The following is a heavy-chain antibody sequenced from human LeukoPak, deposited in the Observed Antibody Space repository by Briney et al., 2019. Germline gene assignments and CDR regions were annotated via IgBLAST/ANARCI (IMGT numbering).Heavy chain of an antibody. Sequence: PGGSLRLSCAAPGFSFSSYAMSWVRQAPGKGLEWVSAISGSGGSTYYADSVKGRFTISRDNSKNTLYLQMNSLRAEDTAVYYCAKDLGGVGRRGAFDIWGQGTMVTVSS. V-gene: IGHV3-23*01. CDR1: GFSFSSYA. J-gene: IGHJ3*02. D-gene: IGHD1-26*01. CDR2: ISGSGGST. CDR3: AKDLGGVGRRGAFDI.